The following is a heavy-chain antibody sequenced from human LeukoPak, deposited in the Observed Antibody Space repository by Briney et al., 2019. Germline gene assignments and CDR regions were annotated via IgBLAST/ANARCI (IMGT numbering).Heavy chain of an antibody. D-gene: IGHD4-11*01. V-gene: IGHV1-69*05. Sequence: SVKVSCKASGGTFSSYAISWVRQAPGQGLEWMGGIIPIFGTANYAQKFQRRVTITTDESTSTAYMELSSLRSEGTAVYYCARGSLRGPTTERFDYWGQGTLVTVSS. CDR1: GGTFSSYA. CDR2: IIPIFGTA. CDR3: ARGSLRGPTTERFDY. J-gene: IGHJ4*02.